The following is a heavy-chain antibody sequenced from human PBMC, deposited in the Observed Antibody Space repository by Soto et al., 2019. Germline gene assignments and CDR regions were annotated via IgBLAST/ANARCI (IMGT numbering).Heavy chain of an antibody. V-gene: IGHV3-13*01. CDR2: IGTAGDT. Sequence: EVQLVESGGGLVQPGGSLRLSCAASGFTFSSYDMHWVRQATGKGLEWVSAIGTAGDTYYPGSVKGRFTISRENAKNSLYLQMNSLRAGDTAVYYCARVGYYYGSGSPNSDYYYYMDVWGKGTRSPSP. CDR3: ARVGYYYGSGSPNSDYYYYMDV. D-gene: IGHD3-10*01. CDR1: GFTFSSYD. J-gene: IGHJ6*03.